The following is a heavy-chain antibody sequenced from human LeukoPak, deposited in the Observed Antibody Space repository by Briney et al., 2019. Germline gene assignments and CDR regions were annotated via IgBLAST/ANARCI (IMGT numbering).Heavy chain of an antibody. V-gene: IGHV4-39*01. Sequence: SETLSLTCTVSGGSISGNSYYWGRIRQPPGKGLEWVGSIYYSGNPFYNPSLKSRVTISVDTSKNQFSLRLDSVTAADTALYYCASQLDSTGYNTGFIDYWGPGTVVTVSS. CDR1: GGSISGNSYY. D-gene: IGHD3/OR15-3a*01. CDR3: ASQLDSTGYNTGFIDY. CDR2: IYYSGNP. J-gene: IGHJ4*02.